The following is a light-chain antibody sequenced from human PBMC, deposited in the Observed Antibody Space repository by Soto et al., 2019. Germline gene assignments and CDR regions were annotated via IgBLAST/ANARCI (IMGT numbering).Light chain of an antibody. J-gene: IGLJ1*01. CDR3: ATWDDSLYV. CDR2: NND. Sequence: QSVLTQPPSASGTPGQRVTISCSGGSSDIGSNTVNWYQQLPGTAPKFLIYNNDQRPPGAPERFSGSKSGTSASLAISGLQSEDEADYYCATWDDSLYVFGTGTKVTVL. V-gene: IGLV1-44*01. CDR1: SSDIGSNT.